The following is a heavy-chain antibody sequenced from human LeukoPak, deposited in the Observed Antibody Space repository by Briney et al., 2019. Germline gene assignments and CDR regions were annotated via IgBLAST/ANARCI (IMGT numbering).Heavy chain of an antibody. D-gene: IGHD4-17*01. J-gene: IGHJ6*02. Sequence: GSSVKVSCKASGGTFSSYAISWVRQAPGQGLEWMGGIIPIFGTANYAQKFQGRVTITADESTSTAYMELSSLRSEDTAVYYCARGGYGDYYYYYGMGVWGQGTTVTVSS. V-gene: IGHV1-69*01. CDR1: GGTFSSYA. CDR3: ARGGYGDYYYYYGMGV. CDR2: IIPIFGTA.